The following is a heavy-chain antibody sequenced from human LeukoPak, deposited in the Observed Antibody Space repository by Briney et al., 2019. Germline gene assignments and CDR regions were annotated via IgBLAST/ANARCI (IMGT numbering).Heavy chain of an antibody. CDR3: ARDLYYYGSGSYFRATDY. CDR1: GFTFSSYA. CDR2: ISGSGGST. D-gene: IGHD3-10*01. V-gene: IGHV3-23*01. Sequence: PGGSLRLSCAASGFTFSSYAMSWVRQAPGKGLEWVSAISGSGGSTYYADSVKGRFTISRDNSKNTLYLQMNSLRAEDTAVYYCARDLYYYGSGSYFRATDYWGQGTLVTVPS. J-gene: IGHJ4*02.